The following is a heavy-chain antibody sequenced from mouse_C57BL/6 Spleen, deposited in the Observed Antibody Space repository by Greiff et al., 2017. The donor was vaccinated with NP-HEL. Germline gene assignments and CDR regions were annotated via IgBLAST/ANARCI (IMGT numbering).Heavy chain of an antibody. J-gene: IGHJ2*01. CDR1: GYAFSSYW. V-gene: IGHV1-80*01. D-gene: IGHD1-1*01. CDR2: IYPGDGDT. CDR3: ARPYYYGSSYYYFDY. Sequence: VQLVESGAELVKPGASVKISCKASGYAFSSYWMNWVKQRPGKGLEWIGQIYPGDGDTNYNGKFKGKATLTADKSSRTAYMQLSSLTSEDSAVYFCARPYYYGSSYYYFDYWGQGTTLTVSS.